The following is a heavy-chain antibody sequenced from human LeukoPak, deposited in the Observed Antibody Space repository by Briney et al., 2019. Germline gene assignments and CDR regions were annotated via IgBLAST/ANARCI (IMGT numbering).Heavy chain of an antibody. V-gene: IGHV3-23*01. J-gene: IGHJ4*02. CDR1: GFTFSSYA. D-gene: IGHD2-21*01. Sequence: PGGSLRLSCAASGFTFSSYAMSSGRQAPGKGLEWVSAISGSGGSTYYADSVKGRFTLSRDTVQKSLYLQMNSRRAEDTAVYYCARWGMDYSWWLFNWGQGTLVTVSS. CDR3: ARWGMDYSWWLFN. CDR2: ISGSGGST.